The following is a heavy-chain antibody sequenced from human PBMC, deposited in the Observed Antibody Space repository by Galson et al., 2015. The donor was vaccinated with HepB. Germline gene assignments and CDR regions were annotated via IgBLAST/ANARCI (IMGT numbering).Heavy chain of an antibody. V-gene: IGHV3-23*01. Sequence: SLRLSCAASGFTFSSYAMSWVRQAPGKGLEWVSAISGSGGSTYYADSVKGRFTISRDNSKSTLYLQMNSLRAEDTAVYYCAKCIAVAGTGIDYWGQGTLVTVSS. J-gene: IGHJ4*02. CDR2: ISGSGGST. CDR3: AKCIAVAGTGIDY. CDR1: GFTFSSYA. D-gene: IGHD6-19*01.